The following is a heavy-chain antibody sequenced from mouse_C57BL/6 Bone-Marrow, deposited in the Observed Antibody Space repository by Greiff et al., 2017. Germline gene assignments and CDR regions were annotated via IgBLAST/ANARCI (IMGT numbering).Heavy chain of an antibody. Sequence: VQLQPSGPELVKPGASVKISCKASGYAFSSSWMNWVKQRPGKGLEWIGRIYPGDGDTNYNGKFQGTATLTADKSYRTAYMQLSRLTSEDSAVYFGARGSSGDYDYDEDWGQGTTVTVS. CDR1: GYAFSSSW. CDR3: ARGSSGDYDYDED. J-gene: IGHJ2*01. CDR2: IYPGDGDT. D-gene: IGHD2-4*01. V-gene: IGHV1-82*01.